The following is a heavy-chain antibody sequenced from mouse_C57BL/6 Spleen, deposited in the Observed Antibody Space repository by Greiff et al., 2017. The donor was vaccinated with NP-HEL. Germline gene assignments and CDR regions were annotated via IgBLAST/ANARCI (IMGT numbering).Heavy chain of an antibody. J-gene: IGHJ4*01. D-gene: IGHD4-1*01. CDR1: GYAFSSSW. CDR2: IYPGDGDT. CDR3: ARSDGTWLGMDY. V-gene: IGHV1-82*01. Sequence: VKLLESGPELVKPGASVKISCKASGYAFSSSWMNWVKQRPGKGLEWIGRIYPGDGDTNYNGKFKGKATLTADKSSSTAYMQLSSLTSEDSAVYFCARSDGTWLGMDYWGQGTSVTVSS.